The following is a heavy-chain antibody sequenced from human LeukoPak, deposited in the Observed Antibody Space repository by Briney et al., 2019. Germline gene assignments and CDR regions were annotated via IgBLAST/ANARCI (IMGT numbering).Heavy chain of an antibody. J-gene: IGHJ4*02. D-gene: IGHD5-18*01. CDR3: ARAQDSYGYDPDY. CDR1: GYIFTKYV. Sequence: ASVTVSCKASGYIFTKYVVHWVRQAPGQRPEWMGWIKAGNGDTKYSQNFQDRLTITRDTSASTVYMELSSLRSEDTAVYYCARAQDSYGYDPDYWGQGTLVTVSS. CDR2: IKAGNGDT. V-gene: IGHV1-3*01.